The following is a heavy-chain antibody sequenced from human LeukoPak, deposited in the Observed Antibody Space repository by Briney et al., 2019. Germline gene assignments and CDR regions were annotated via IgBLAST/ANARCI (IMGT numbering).Heavy chain of an antibody. CDR1: GDSISNSNW. Sequence: PSGTLSLTCTVSGDSISNSNWWTWVRQPPGKGLEWIGEIYHTGSTNYNPSLKSRVTISIDKSKKQFSLKLSSVTAADTAVYYCTRDSHCSGGNCYDYYGMDVWGQGTTVIVSS. V-gene: IGHV4-4*02. J-gene: IGHJ6*02. CDR2: IYHTGST. CDR3: TRDSHCSGGNCYDYYGMDV. D-gene: IGHD2-15*01.